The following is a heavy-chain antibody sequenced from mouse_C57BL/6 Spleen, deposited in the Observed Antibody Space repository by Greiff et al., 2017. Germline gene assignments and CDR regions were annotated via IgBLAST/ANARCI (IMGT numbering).Heavy chain of an antibody. J-gene: IGHJ3*01. D-gene: IGHD3-2*02. CDR2: IYPGSGST. Sequence: QVQLQQPGAELVKPGASVKMSCKASGYTFTSYWITWVKQRPGQGLEWIGDIYPGSGSTNYNEKFKSTATLTVDTSSSTAYMQLSSLTSEDSSVYYGATLDSSGYGWFAYWGQRTLVTVSA. CDR1: GYTFTSYW. CDR3: ATLDSSGYGWFAY. V-gene: IGHV1-55*01.